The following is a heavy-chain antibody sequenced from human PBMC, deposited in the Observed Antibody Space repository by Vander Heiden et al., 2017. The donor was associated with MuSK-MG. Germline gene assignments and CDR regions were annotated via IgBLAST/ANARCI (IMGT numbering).Heavy chain of an antibody. J-gene: IGHJ6*03. Sequence: QLQLQESGPGLVTPSETLSLTCTVPGGSISSSSYYWGWIRQPPGKGLEWIGGIYYSGSTYYNPSLKSRVTISVDTSKNQFSLKLSSVTAADTAVYYCAGLGVAVAGTSDFYYYYMDVWGKGITVTVSS. CDR1: GGSISSSSYY. CDR3: AGLGVAVAGTSDFYYYYMDV. V-gene: IGHV4-39*01. D-gene: IGHD6-19*01. CDR2: IYYSGST.